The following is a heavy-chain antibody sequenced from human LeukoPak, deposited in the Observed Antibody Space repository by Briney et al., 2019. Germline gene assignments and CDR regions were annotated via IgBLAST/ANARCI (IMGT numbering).Heavy chain of an antibody. Sequence: AGGSLRLSCAASGFTFSSYGMHWVRQAPGKGLEWVAVISYDGRNKYYADSVKGRFTISRDNSKNTLYLQMNSLRAEDTAVYYCAKDRYSYAYEYFDRWGQGTLVTVSS. D-gene: IGHD5-18*01. CDR1: GFTFSSYG. J-gene: IGHJ4*02. V-gene: IGHV3-30*18. CDR3: AKDRYSYAYEYFDR. CDR2: ISYDGRNK.